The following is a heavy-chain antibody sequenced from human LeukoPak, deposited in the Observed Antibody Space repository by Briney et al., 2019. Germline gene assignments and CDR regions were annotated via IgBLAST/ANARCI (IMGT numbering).Heavy chain of an antibody. J-gene: IGHJ4*02. V-gene: IGHV3-48*02. Sequence: GGSLRLSCAASGFTLSSYSMNWVRQAPGKGLEWVSYISSSSSTIYYADSVKGRFTISRDNAKNSLYLQMNSLRDEDTAVYYCARRGGITMVRGVYFDYWGQGTLVTVSS. CDR3: ARRGGITMVRGVYFDY. CDR1: GFTLSSYS. CDR2: ISSSSSTI. D-gene: IGHD3-10*01.